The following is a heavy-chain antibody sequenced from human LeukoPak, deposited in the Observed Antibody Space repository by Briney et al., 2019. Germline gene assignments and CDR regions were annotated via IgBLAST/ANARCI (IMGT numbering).Heavy chain of an antibody. CDR2: ISGSGGST. Sequence: GGSLRLSCAASGFTFSSYAMSWVRQAPGKGLEWVSAISGSGGSTYYADSVKGRFTISRDNSKNTLYLQMNSLRAEDTAVYYCAKVRYYDILTGPYYFDYWGQGTLVTVSS. CDR1: GFTFSSYA. D-gene: IGHD3-9*01. J-gene: IGHJ4*02. CDR3: AKVRYYDILTGPYYFDY. V-gene: IGHV3-23*01.